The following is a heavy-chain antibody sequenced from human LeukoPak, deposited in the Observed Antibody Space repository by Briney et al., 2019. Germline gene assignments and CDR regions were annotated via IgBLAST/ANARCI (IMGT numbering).Heavy chain of an antibody. CDR3: ARDGGGWFIDY. CDR1: GFTFSSYS. CDR2: IGGSFSDI. V-gene: IGHV3-48*01. Sequence: PGGSLRLFCAASGFTFSSYSMNWVRQAPGKGLEWVSYIGGSFSDIQYADSVKGRFTISRDNAKNLLYLQMNSLRAEDTAVYYCARDGGGWFIDYWGQGTLVTVSA. D-gene: IGHD6-19*01. J-gene: IGHJ4*02.